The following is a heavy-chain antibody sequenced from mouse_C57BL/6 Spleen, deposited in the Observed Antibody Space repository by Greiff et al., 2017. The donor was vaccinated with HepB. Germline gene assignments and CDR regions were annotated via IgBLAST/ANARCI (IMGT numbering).Heavy chain of an antibody. D-gene: IGHD3-2*02. CDR2: IYPGDGDT. V-gene: IGHV1-82*01. CDR3: ARGDSSGEGFAY. J-gene: IGHJ3*01. Sequence: LVESGPELVKPGASVKISCKASGYAFSSSWMNWVKQRPGKGLEWIGRIYPGDGDTNYNGKFKGKATLTADKSSSTAYMQLSSLTSEDSAVYFCARGDSSGEGFAYWGQGTLVTVSA. CDR1: GYAFSSSW.